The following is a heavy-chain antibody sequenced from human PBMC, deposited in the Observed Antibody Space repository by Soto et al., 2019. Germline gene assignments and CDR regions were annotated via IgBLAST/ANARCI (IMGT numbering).Heavy chain of an antibody. Sequence: EVQLVESGGGLVQPGGSLRLSCAASGFTFSSYEMNWVRQAPGKGLEWVSYISSSGSTIYYADSVKGRFTISRDNAKDSLYLQMNSLRAEDTAVYYCARGVTMGLFDYWGQGTLVTVSS. CDR2: ISSSGSTI. CDR1: GFTFSSYE. J-gene: IGHJ4*02. V-gene: IGHV3-48*03. D-gene: IGHD3-10*01. CDR3: ARGVTMGLFDY.